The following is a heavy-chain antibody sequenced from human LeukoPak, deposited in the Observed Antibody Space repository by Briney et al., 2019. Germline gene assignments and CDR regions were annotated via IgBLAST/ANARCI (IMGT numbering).Heavy chain of an antibody. V-gene: IGHV3-48*03. CDR1: GFTFSSYA. J-gene: IGHJ6*04. D-gene: IGHD3-10*02. Sequence: GGSLRLSCAASGFTFSSYAMNWVRQAPGKGLEWVSYISSSGSTIYYADSVKGRFTVSRDNAKNSLYLQMNSLRAEDTAVYYCAELGITMIGGVWGKGTTVTISS. CDR3: AELGITMIGGV. CDR2: ISSSGSTI.